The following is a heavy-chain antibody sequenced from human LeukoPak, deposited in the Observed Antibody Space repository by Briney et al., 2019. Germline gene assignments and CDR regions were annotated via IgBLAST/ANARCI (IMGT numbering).Heavy chain of an antibody. V-gene: IGHV3-23*01. CDR3: ATVVVTAIHHYYFDY. CDR1: GFTFSSYA. Sequence: PGGSLRLSCAASGFTFSSYAMTWVRQAPGKGLEWVSAIGGSDGSTYYADSVKGRFTISRDNSKNTLYLHMYSLRVEDTAVYYCATVVVTAIHHYYFDYWGQGTLVTVSS. D-gene: IGHD2-21*02. J-gene: IGHJ4*02. CDR2: IGGSDGST.